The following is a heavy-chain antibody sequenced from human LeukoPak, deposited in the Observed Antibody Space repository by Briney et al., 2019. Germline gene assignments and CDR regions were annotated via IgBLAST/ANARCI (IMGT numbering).Heavy chain of an antibody. J-gene: IGHJ6*02. CDR2: ISYDGSNK. D-gene: IGHD4-11*01. V-gene: IGHV3-30*18. Sequence: GRSLRLSCAASGFTFSSYGMHWVRQAPGKGLEWVAVISYDGSNKYYADSVKGRFTISRDNSKNTLYLQMNSLRAEGTAVYYCAKDLTVTLHFYYYGMDVWGQGTTVTVSS. CDR1: GFTFSSYG. CDR3: AKDLTVTLHFYYYGMDV.